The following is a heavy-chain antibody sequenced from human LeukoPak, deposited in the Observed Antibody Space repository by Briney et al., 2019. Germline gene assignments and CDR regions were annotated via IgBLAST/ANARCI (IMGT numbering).Heavy chain of an antibody. D-gene: IGHD6-19*01. J-gene: IGHJ4*02. CDR1: GFTFSSYS. Sequence: GGSLRLSCAASGFTFSSYSMNWVRQAPGKGLEWVSSISSSSSYIYYADSVKGRFTISRDNSRNTLYLQMNSLRADDTGVYYCAKQWLVGIWGQGTQVTVSS. V-gene: IGHV3-21*04. CDR3: AKQWLVGI. CDR2: ISSSSSYI.